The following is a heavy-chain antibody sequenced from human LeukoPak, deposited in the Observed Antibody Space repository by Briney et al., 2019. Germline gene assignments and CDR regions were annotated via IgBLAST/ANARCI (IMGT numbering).Heavy chain of an antibody. V-gene: IGHV1-2*02. Sequence: GASVKVSCKASGYTFTGYYMQWVRQAPGQGLEWMGWINPNSGGTNYAQKFQGRVTMTRDTSISTAYMELSRLRSDDTAVYYCARETLPIYCSSTSCYHNWFDPWGQGTLVTVSS. J-gene: IGHJ5*02. CDR3: ARETLPIYCSSTSCYHNWFDP. CDR2: INPNSGGT. CDR1: GYTFTGYY. D-gene: IGHD2-2*01.